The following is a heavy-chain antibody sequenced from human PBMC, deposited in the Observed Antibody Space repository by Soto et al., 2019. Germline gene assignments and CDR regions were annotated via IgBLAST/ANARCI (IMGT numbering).Heavy chain of an antibody. V-gene: IGHV3-30*18. CDR2: ISYDGSNK. Sequence: QVQLVESGGGVVQPGRSLRLSCAASGFTFSSYGMHWVRQAPGKGLERVAVISYDGSNKYSADSVKGRFTISRDNSKNTLYLQMNSLRAEDTAVYYCAKGGPRIYCSGGSCYQDFDYWGQGTLVTVSS. J-gene: IGHJ4*02. CDR3: AKGGPRIYCSGGSCYQDFDY. CDR1: GFTFSSYG. D-gene: IGHD2-15*01.